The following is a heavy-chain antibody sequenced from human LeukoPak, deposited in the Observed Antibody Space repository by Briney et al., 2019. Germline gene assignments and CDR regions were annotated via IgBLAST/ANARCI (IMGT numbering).Heavy chain of an antibody. D-gene: IGHD1-14*01. Sequence: PGGSLRLSCAASGFTFSSYGMSWVRQAPGKGLEWVSAISGSGGSTYYADSVKGRFTISRDNPKNTLYLQMNSLRVEDTAVYYCAKWAFGTPDLIDYWGQGTLVTVSS. V-gene: IGHV3-23*01. CDR3: AKWAFGTPDLIDY. CDR1: GFTFSSYG. CDR2: ISGSGGST. J-gene: IGHJ4*02.